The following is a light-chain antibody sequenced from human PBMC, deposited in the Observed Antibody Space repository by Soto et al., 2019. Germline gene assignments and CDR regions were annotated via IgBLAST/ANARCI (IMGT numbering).Light chain of an antibody. CDR1: QSVNSN. CDR2: VPS. Sequence: EIVMTQSPATLSVSPGERVTLSCRASQSVNSNMAWYQQKPGQFPRVLIYVPSTRATGIPARFSGSGSGTEFTLTITNLQPEDFAVYHCQQYDNWPPWTFGQGTKVEIK. J-gene: IGKJ1*01. CDR3: QQYDNWPPWT. V-gene: IGKV3-15*01.